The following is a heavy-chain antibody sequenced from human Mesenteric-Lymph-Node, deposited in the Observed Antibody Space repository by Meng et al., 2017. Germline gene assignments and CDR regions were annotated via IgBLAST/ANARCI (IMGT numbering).Heavy chain of an antibody. D-gene: IGHD4-17*01. CDR1: GLNIEDYA. CDR3: VKDIYGNGDGYFDS. CDR2: INWKSEI. Sequence: SLKISCAVSGLNIEDYAMHWVRQAPGKGLEWVSRINWKSEIVYADSVRGRFTISRDNAKNSLYLQMKSLRVEDMALYYCVKDIYGNGDGYFDSWGQGTRVTVS. J-gene: IGHJ4*02. V-gene: IGHV3-9*03.